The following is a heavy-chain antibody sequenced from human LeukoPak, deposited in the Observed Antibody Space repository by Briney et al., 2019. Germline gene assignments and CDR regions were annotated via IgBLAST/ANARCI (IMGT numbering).Heavy chain of an antibody. V-gene: IGHV3-30*18. CDR1: GFTFSSYG. Sequence: PGRSLRLSCAASGFTFSSYGMHWVRQAPGKGLEWVAVISYDGSNKYYADSVKGRFTISRDNSKNTLYLQMNSLRAEDTAVYYCAKSTYYGSGTLNPHFDYWAREPWSPSP. CDR3: AKSTYYGSGTLNPHFDY. J-gene: IGHJ4*02. CDR2: ISYDGSNK. D-gene: IGHD3-10*01.